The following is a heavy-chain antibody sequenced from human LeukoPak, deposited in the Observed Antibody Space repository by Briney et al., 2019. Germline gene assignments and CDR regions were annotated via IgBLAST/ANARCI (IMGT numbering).Heavy chain of an antibody. J-gene: IGHJ5*02. D-gene: IGHD3-22*01. V-gene: IGHV3-7*01. CDR2: IKQDGSEK. CDR3: ARHPEITMIPNWFDP. Sequence: GGSLRLSCAASGFTFSSYWMSWVRQAPGKGLEWVANIKQDGSEKYYVDSVKGRFTISRDNAKNSLYLQMYSLRAEDTAVYYCARHPEITMIPNWFDPWGQGTLVTVSS. CDR1: GFTFSSYW.